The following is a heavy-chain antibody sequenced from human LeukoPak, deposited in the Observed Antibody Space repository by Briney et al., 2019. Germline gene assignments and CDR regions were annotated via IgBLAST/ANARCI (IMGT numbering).Heavy chain of an antibody. J-gene: IGHJ4*02. Sequence: PSETLSLTCAVYGGSFSGYYWSWIRQPPGKGLEWIGEINHSGSTNYNPSLKSRVTISVDTSKNQFSLKLSSVTAADTAVYYCAGVHSSRLFGYWGQGTLVTVSS. V-gene: IGHV4-34*01. D-gene: IGHD6-13*01. CDR3: AGVHSSRLFGY. CDR2: INHSGST. CDR1: GGSFSGYY.